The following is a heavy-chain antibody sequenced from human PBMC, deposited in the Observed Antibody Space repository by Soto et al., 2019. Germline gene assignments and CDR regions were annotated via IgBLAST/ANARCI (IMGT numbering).Heavy chain of an antibody. CDR2: INHSGST. Sequence: SETLSLTCTVSVGSINSGDYYWSWIRQPPGKGLEWIGEINHSGSTNYNPSLKSRVTISVDTSKNQFSLKLSSVTAADTAVYYCARGRRLPYDYWGQGTLVTVSS. CDR1: VGSINSGDYY. J-gene: IGHJ4*02. D-gene: IGHD2-15*01. CDR3: ARGRRLPYDY. V-gene: IGHV4-34*01.